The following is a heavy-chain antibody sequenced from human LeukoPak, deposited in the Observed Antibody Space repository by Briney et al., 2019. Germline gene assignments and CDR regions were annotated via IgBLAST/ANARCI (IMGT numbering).Heavy chain of an antibody. CDR3: ARDPSITAAAANFDY. D-gene: IGHD6-13*01. CDR2: INPNSGGT. J-gene: IGHJ4*02. V-gene: IGHV1-2*02. CDR1: GYTFTGYY. Sequence: GASVKVSCKASGYTFTGYYMHWVRQAPGQGLEWMGWINPNSGGTNYAQKFQGRVTMTRDTSISTAYMELSRLRSGDTAVYYCARDPSITAAAANFDYWGQGTLVTVSS.